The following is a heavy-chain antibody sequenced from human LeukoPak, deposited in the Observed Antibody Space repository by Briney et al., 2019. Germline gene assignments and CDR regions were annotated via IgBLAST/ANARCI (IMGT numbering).Heavy chain of an antibody. CDR2: IQRDGSSP. CDR1: GFAYSGSS. D-gene: IGHD4-17*01. V-gene: IGHV3-74*01. Sequence: GGSLRLSCTASGFAYSGSSMHWVRQAPGKGLEWVSGIQRDGSSPTYADSVKGRFTISRDNAKGSVYLQVNILRAEDTAVYYCAKWARNDYGDYPNSDYWGQGTLVTVSS. CDR3: AKWARNDYGDYPNSDY. J-gene: IGHJ4*02.